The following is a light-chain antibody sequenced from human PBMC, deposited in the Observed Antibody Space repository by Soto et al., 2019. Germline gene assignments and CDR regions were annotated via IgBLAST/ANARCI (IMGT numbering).Light chain of an antibody. V-gene: IGKV3-15*01. CDR3: QQYNNWPTT. J-gene: IGKJ1*01. CDR2: GAS. CDR1: QSVSSN. Sequence: EIVMTQSPATLSVSPGERATLSCRASQSVSSNLAWYQQKPGQAPRLLLSGASTRATGFPARFSGSGSVTEFTLTISSLQSEDFAVYYCQQYNNWPTTFGQGTKVEIK.